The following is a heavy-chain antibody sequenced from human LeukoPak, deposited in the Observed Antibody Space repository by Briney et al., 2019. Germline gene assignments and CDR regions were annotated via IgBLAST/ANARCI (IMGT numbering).Heavy chain of an antibody. Sequence: SETLSLTCTVSGGSISSYYWSWIRQPLGKGLEWIGYIYSSGSTYYNPSLKSRVTISVDTSKNQFSLKLSSVTAADTAVYYCARGLGSGSVFAYYYYYMDVWGKGTTVTVSS. CDR1: GGSISSYY. J-gene: IGHJ6*03. D-gene: IGHD3-10*01. CDR3: ARGLGSGSVFAYYYYYMDV. V-gene: IGHV4-59*12. CDR2: IYSSGST.